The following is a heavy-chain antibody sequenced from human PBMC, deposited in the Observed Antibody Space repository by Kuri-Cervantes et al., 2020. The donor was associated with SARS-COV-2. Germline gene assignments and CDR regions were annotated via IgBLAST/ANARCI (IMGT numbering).Heavy chain of an antibody. CDR1: GGSIISSNHY. D-gene: IGHD3-3*01. CDR2: VDYSGNA. Sequence: SETLSLTCTVSGGSIISSNHYWGWIRQPPGKGLEWIGSVDYSGNAYYNPSLKSRVTISVDTSKKQFSLKLSSVTAADTAVYYCARDYDFGGGQGTLVTVSS. CDR3: ARDYDFG. V-gene: IGHV4-39*02. J-gene: IGHJ4*02.